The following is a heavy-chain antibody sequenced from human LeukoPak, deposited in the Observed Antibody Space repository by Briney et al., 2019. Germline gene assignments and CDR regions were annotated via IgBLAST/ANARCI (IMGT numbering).Heavy chain of an antibody. D-gene: IGHD2-2*01. Sequence: PSEILSLTCTVSGGSISSGGYYWSSIRQPPGKGLEWIGYIYHSGSTYYNPSLKSRVTISVDRSKNQFSLKLSSVTAADTAVYYCAREQKGYQPDYWGQGTLVTVSS. J-gene: IGHJ4*02. CDR3: AREQKGYQPDY. V-gene: IGHV4-30-2*01. CDR1: GGSISSGGYY. CDR2: IYHSGST.